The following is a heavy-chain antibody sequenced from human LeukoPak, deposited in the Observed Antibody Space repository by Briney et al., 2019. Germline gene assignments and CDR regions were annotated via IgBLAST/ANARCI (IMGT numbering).Heavy chain of an antibody. Sequence: PSETLSLTCTVSGGSISSSSYYWGWIRQPPGKGLEWIGSIYYSGSTNYNPSLNSRVTISRDTSKNHFSLELSSATAADTAVYYCASKAGLRPFDYWGQGTLVTVSS. CDR2: IYYSGST. CDR1: GGSISSSSYY. V-gene: IGHV4-39*02. D-gene: IGHD5-12*01. J-gene: IGHJ4*02. CDR3: ASKAGLRPFDY.